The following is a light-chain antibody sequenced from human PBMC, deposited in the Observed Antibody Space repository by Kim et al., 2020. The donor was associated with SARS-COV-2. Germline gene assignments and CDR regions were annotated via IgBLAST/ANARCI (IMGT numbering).Light chain of an antibody. CDR3: NSRDSSGNHVL. CDR2: GKN. V-gene: IGLV3-19*01. J-gene: IGLJ2*01. CDR1: SLRIYY. Sequence: AVGQTVRSTCQGDSLRIYYASWYQQKPGQAPVLVIYGKNDRPSGIPDRFSGSSSGNTASLTITGAQAEDEADYYCNSRDSSGNHVLFGGGTQLTVL.